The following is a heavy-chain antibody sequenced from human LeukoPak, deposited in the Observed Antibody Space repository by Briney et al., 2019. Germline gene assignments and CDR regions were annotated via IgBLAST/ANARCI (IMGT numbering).Heavy chain of an antibody. J-gene: IGHJ4*02. CDR1: GDSINGHY. Sequence: PSETLSLTCTISGDSINGHYWSWIRQPPGKRLEWIGDIHYKGSTNYNLSLESRVTISVDTSKNHLSLNLTSVLAADTAIYYCARRDTGWNYCDYWGQGILVTVSS. D-gene: IGHD6-19*01. CDR3: ARRDTGWNYCDY. CDR2: IHYKGST. V-gene: IGHV4-59*08.